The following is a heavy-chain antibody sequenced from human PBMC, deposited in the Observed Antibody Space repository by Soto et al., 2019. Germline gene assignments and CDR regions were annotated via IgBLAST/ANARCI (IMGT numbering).Heavy chain of an antibody. CDR1: GFTFSSYA. V-gene: IGHV3-64*02. J-gene: IGHJ2*01. Sequence: EVQLVESGEGLVQPGGSLRLSCAASGFTFSSYAMHWVRQAPGKGLEYVSAISSNGGSTYYADSVKGRFTISRDNSKNTLYLQMGSLRAEDMAVYYCARGVGYGDDEGYFDLWGRGTLATVSS. CDR3: ARGVGYGDDEGYFDL. CDR2: ISSNGGST. D-gene: IGHD4-17*01.